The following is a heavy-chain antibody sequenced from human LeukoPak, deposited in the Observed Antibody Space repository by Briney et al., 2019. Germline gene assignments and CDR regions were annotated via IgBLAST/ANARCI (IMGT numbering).Heavy chain of an antibody. Sequence: GASVKVSCKASGYTFTGYYMHWVRQAPGQGLEWMGIINPSGGSTSYAQKFQGRVTMTRDTSTSTVYMELSSLRSEDTAVYYCARDPLAYSSPSKAGAGAGYYYYYMDVWGKGTTVTVS. CDR2: INPSGGST. CDR3: ARDPLAYSSPSKAGAGAGYYYYYMDV. D-gene: IGHD6-6*01. CDR1: GYTFTGYY. J-gene: IGHJ6*03. V-gene: IGHV1-46*01.